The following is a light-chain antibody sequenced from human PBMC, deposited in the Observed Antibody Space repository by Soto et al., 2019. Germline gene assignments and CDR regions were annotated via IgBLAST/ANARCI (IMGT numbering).Light chain of an antibody. Sequence: DIQMTQSLSSLSASVGDRVTITCRASQSISNSLSWYQQKPGKAPNFLIYVASTLQSGVPSRFSGSGSGTDFTLTISSLQPEDVATYYCQQTFSPPYTSGQGTKVEIK. V-gene: IGKV1-39*01. CDR1: QSISNS. CDR2: VAS. J-gene: IGKJ2*01. CDR3: QQTFSPPYT.